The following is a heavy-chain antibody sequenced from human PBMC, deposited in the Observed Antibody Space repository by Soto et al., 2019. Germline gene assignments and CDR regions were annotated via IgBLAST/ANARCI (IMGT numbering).Heavy chain of an antibody. CDR2: IIPILVIA. D-gene: IGHD2-2*01. CDR1: GGTFSSYT. V-gene: IGHV1-69*02. Sequence: QVQLVQSGAEVKKPGSSVKVSCKASGGTFSSYTISWVRQAPGQGLEWMGRIIPILVIANYAQKFQGRVTITPDKSTSTAYMELSSLRSEDTAVYYCARAGCSSTSCLHEEYFQHWGQGTLVSVSS. CDR3: ARAGCSSTSCLHEEYFQH. J-gene: IGHJ1*01.